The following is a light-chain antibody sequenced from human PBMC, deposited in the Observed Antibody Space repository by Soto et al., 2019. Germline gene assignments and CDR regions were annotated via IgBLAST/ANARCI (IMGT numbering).Light chain of an antibody. J-gene: IGKJ1*01. V-gene: IGKV2-24*01. CDR3: VQLTHFPWT. CDR2: KIS. CDR1: QSLVHSDGNTY. Sequence: DILMTQTPLSAPATLGQPASISCRSSQSLVHSDGNTYLSWLHQRPGQPPRLLIYKISNRVSGVPDRFSGSGAGTYFTLKISRVEAEDVGIYYCVQLTHFPWTFGQGTRVDI.